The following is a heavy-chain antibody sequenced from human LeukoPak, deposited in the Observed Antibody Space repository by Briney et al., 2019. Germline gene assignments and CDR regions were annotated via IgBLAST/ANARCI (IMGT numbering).Heavy chain of an antibody. D-gene: IGHD3-10*01. CDR2: INPDSGST. Sequence: ASVKVSCKASGYTFTDYYIHWVRQAPGQGLEWMGWINPDSGSTSYEQKFKGRVTLTRATSISTAYIELSRLTSDDTAVYYCARGAVVRGQPDEYYFDYWGQGTLVTVS. CDR3: ARGAVVRGQPDEYYFDY. CDR1: GYTFTDYY. V-gene: IGHV1-2*02. J-gene: IGHJ4*02.